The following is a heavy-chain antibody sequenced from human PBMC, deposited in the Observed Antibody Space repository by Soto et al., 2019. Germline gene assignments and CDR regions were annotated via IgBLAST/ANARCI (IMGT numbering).Heavy chain of an antibody. CDR2: ISAYNGNT. CDR1: GYTFSNYG. D-gene: IGHD3-22*01. V-gene: IGHV1-18*04. J-gene: IGHJ4*02. CDR3: ARDGIGGWLPQYF. Sequence: QIQLVQSGPEVKKPGASVRVSCKTSGYTFSNYGITWVRQAPGQGLEWMGWISAYNGNTNYPQKFQGRVTMTTDTSTSTAYLELRSLRPDDTAVYFCARDGIGGWLPQYFWGQGTLVTVSS.